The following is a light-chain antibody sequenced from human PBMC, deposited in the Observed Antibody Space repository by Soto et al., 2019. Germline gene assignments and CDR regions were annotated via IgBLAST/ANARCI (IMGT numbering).Light chain of an antibody. CDR2: GAS. Sequence: EIVLTQAPSTLSSFPCYRGSLSCSASQSLSNNIYLAWYQQKPGQAPRLLIYGASSRATGSPNRFSGSGSGTDFTLTISRLEPEDFAVYSCHQYGNSPQTFGQGTKVDI. CDR1: QSLSNNIY. J-gene: IGKJ1*01. CDR3: HQYGNSPQT. V-gene: IGKV3-20*01.